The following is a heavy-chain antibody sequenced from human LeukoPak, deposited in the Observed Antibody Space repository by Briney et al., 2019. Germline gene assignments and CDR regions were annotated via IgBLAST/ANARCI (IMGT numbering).Heavy chain of an antibody. J-gene: IGHJ4*02. CDR3: VPYCSGGSCYSGYSFDY. CDR1: GFTFSDYY. CDR2: ISSSGSTI. D-gene: IGHD2-15*01. V-gene: IGHV3-11*01. Sequence: PGGSLRLSCAASGFTFSDYYMSWIRQAPGKGLEWVSYISSSGSTIYYADSVKGRFTISRDNAKNSLYLQMNSLRAEDTAVYYCVPYCSGGSCYSGYSFDYWGQGTLVTVSS.